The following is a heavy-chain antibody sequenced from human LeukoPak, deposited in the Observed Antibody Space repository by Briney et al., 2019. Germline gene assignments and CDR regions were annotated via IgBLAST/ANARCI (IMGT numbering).Heavy chain of an antibody. J-gene: IGHJ4*02. V-gene: IGHV3-30*18. CDR2: ISYDGSNK. D-gene: IGHD5-18*01. CDR3: AKDKVGYSYGYYFDY. CDR1: GFTFSSYG. Sequence: GGSLRLSCAASGFTFSSYGMHWVRQAPGKGLEGVAVISYDGSNKYYADSVKGGFTISRDNSKNTLYLQMNSLRAEDTAVYYCAKDKVGYSYGYYFDYWGQGTLVTVSS.